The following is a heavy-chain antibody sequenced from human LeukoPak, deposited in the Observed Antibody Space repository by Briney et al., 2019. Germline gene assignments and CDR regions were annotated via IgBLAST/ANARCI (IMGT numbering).Heavy chain of an antibody. Sequence: GGSLRLSCAVSGFTVSSNYMSWVRQAPGKGLEWVSVIYSGGSTYYADSVKGRFTISRDNSKNTLYLQMNSLRAEDTAVYYCARDGGNYYFDYWGQGTLVTVSS. V-gene: IGHV3-53*01. CDR3: ARDGGNYYFDY. D-gene: IGHD4-23*01. CDR1: GFTVSSNY. J-gene: IGHJ4*02. CDR2: IYSGGST.